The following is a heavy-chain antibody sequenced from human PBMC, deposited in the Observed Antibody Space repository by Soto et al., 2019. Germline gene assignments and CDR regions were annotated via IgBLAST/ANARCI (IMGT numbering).Heavy chain of an antibody. V-gene: IGHV4-31*03. CDR1: GGSISSGDYY. Sequence: QVQLQESGPGLVKPSQTLSLTCTVSGGSISSGDYYWSWIRQHPGKGLEWIGYIYYSGSTYYNPSLKSRITISVDRSKNQFSLKLSSVTAADTAVFHCARTPTFSGLRVDHWGQGTLVTVSS. CDR2: IYYSGST. J-gene: IGHJ4*02. CDR3: ARTPTFSGLRVDH. D-gene: IGHD2-15*01.